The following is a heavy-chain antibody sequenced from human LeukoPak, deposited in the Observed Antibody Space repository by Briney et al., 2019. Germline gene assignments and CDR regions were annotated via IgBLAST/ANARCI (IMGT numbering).Heavy chain of an antibody. CDR1: GGSFSGYY. J-gene: IGHJ5*02. Sequence: SETLSLTCAVYGGSFSGYYWSWIRQPPGKGLEWIGEINHSGSTNYNPSLKSRVNISVDTSKNQFSLKLSSVTAADTAVYYCARERIAVADNWFDPWGQGTLVTVSS. CDR2: INHSGST. V-gene: IGHV4-34*01. D-gene: IGHD6-19*01. CDR3: ARERIAVADNWFDP.